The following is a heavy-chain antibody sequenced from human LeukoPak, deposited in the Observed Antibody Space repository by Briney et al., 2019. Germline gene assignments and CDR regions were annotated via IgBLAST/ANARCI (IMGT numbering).Heavy chain of an antibody. D-gene: IGHD2-21*02. CDR1: GFNFGNSW. CDR3: AKSHHVTAIDY. CDR2: VKGDGREK. J-gene: IGHJ4*02. V-gene: IGHV3-7*01. Sequence: GGSLRLSCAASGFNFGNSWMSWVRQAPGKGLDWVANVKGDGREKYYVDSVKGRFTISRDNPNNSLYLQMNTLRADDTAVYYCAKSHHVTAIDYWGQGTLVTVSS.